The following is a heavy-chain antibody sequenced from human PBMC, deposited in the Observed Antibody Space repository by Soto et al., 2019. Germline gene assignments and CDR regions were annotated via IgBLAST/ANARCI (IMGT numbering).Heavy chain of an antibody. CDR1: GGSISSSSYY. V-gene: IGHV4-39*01. J-gene: IGHJ6*03. D-gene: IGHD6-13*01. CDR3: ARQHGSSWYYYYMDV. CDR2: IYYSGST. Sequence: TLSLTCTVSGGSISSSSYYWGWIRQPPGKGLEWIGSIYYSGSTYYNPSLKSRVTISVDTSKNQFSLKLSSLTAADTAVYYCARQHGSSWYYYYMDVWGKGT.